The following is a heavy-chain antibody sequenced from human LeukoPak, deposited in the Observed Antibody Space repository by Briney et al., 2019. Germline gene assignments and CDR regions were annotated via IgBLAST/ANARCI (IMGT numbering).Heavy chain of an antibody. CDR2: INHSGST. Sequence: PSETLSLTCAVYGGSFSGYYWSWIRQPPGKGLEWIGEINHSGSTNYNPSLKSRVTISVDTSKNQFSLKLSSVTAADTAVYYCARGLGTFWSGYRPPNYYYMDVWGKGTTVTVSS. CDR3: ARGLGTFWSGYRPPNYYYMDV. CDR1: GGSFSGYY. J-gene: IGHJ6*03. D-gene: IGHD3-3*01. V-gene: IGHV4-34*01.